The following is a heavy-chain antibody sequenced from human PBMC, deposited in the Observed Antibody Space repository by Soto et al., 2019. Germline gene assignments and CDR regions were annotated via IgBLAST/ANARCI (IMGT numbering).Heavy chain of an antibody. CDR1: GFTFSSYD. CDR2: ISGSGGST. J-gene: IGHJ4*02. V-gene: IGHV3-23*01. CDR3: AKLQDYYDSSGRPFYFDY. Sequence: EVQLLESGGGLVQPGGSLRLSCAASGFTFSSYDMSWVRQAPGKGLEWVSAISGSGGSTYYADSVKGRFTISRDNSKNTLYLQMNSLRAEDTAVYYCAKLQDYYDSSGRPFYFDYWGQGTLVTVSS. D-gene: IGHD3-22*01.